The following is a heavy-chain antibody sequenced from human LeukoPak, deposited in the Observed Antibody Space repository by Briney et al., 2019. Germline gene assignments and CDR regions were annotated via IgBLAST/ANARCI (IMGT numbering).Heavy chain of an antibody. V-gene: IGHV1-24*01. CDR1: GYTLTELS. CDR3: ATDSGSSFRTSYYYYMDV. Sequence: ASVKVSCKVSGYTLTELSMHWVRQAPGKGLEWMGGFDPEGGETIYAQKFQGRVTMTEDTSTDTAYMELSSLRSEDTAVYYCATDSGSSFRTSYYYYMDVWGKGTTVTVSS. D-gene: IGHD3-10*01. J-gene: IGHJ6*03. CDR2: FDPEGGET.